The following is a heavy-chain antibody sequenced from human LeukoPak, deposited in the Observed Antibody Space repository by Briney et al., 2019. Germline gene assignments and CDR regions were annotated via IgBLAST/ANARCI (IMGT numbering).Heavy chain of an antibody. Sequence: PGGSLRLSCAASGFTFSNYDMNWVRQAPGKGLEWVSSISRSSHYIYYADSLKGRFTISRDNAKKSLYLQMNSLRAEDTAVYYCAKRRGLELLYYYYMDVWGKGTTVTVSS. CDR1: GFTFSNYD. D-gene: IGHD1-7*01. V-gene: IGHV3-21*04. J-gene: IGHJ6*03. CDR2: ISRSSHYI. CDR3: AKRRGLELLYYYYMDV.